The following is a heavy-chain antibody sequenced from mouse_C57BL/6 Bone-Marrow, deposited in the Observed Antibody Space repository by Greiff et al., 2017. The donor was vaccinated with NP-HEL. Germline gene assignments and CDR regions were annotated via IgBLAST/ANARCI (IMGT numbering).Heavy chain of an antibody. J-gene: IGHJ2*01. CDR2: INYDGSST. D-gene: IGHD1-1*01. Sequence: EVKLMESEGGLVQPGSSMKLSCTASGFTFSDYYMAWVRQVPEKGLEWVANINYDGSSTYYLDSLKSRFIISRDNAKNILYLQMSSLKSEDTATYYCARDRAFGSCYVFDYWGQGTTLTVSS. CDR1: GFTFSDYY. CDR3: ARDRAFGSCYVFDY. V-gene: IGHV5-16*01.